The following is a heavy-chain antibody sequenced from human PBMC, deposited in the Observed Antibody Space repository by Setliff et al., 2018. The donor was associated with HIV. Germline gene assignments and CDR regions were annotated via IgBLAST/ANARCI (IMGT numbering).Heavy chain of an antibody. J-gene: IGHJ3*02. CDR1: GGSFSGYY. V-gene: IGHV4-34*01. D-gene: IGHD2-15*01. Sequence: SETLSLTCAVYGGSFSGYYWNWIRQPPGKGLEWIGEINHSGSTNYNPSLKCRVTISVDTSKNQFSLKLSSVTAADTAVYYCARDPRAPRYCSGGSCYSQRRAFDIWGQGTMVTVS. CDR2: INHSGST. CDR3: ARDPRAPRYCSGGSCYSQRRAFDI.